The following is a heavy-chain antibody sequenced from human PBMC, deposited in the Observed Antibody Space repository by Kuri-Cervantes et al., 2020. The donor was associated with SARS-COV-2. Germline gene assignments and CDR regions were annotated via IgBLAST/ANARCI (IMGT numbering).Heavy chain of an antibody. V-gene: IGHV5-51*01. J-gene: IGHJ3*02. CDR3: ARPLYYYDSSGYPGSVVAFDI. Sequence: TVSCKGSGYSFTSYWIGWARQMPGKGLEWMGIIYPGDSDTRYSPSFQGQVTISADNSISTAYLQWSSLKASDTAMYYCARPLYYYDSSGYPGSVVAFDIWGQGTMVTVSS. D-gene: IGHD3-22*01. CDR2: IYPGDSDT. CDR1: GYSFTSYW.